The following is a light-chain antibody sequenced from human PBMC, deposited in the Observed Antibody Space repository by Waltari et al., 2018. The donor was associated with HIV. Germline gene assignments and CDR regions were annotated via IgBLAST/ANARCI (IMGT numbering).Light chain of an antibody. V-gene: IGLV1-47*01. CDR3: ASWDDTLGHWI. CDR1: RSNIGTNV. CDR2: RND. J-gene: IGLJ3*02. Sequence: QPKMTQAPSASKTPGQRITMSCSGGRSNIGTNVISWYQQFPGLAPRLVIYRNDQRPTGVPGRFSGSKSGTSAFLAITGLRLEDEATYICASWDDTLGHWIFGGGTKLTVL.